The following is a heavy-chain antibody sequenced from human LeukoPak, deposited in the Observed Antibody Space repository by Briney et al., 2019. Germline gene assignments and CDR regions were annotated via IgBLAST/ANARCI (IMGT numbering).Heavy chain of an antibody. CDR3: ARDFPSAYVAAHMDV. V-gene: IGHV1-18*01. CDR1: GYTFTSYG. CDR2: ISAYNGNT. J-gene: IGHJ6*03. Sequence: ASVKVSCKASGYTFTSYGISWVRQAPGQGLEWMGWISAYNGNTNYAQKLQGRVTMTTDTSTSTAYMELRSLRSDDTAVYYCARDFPSAYVAAHMDVLGKGTTVTVSS. D-gene: IGHD6-6*01.